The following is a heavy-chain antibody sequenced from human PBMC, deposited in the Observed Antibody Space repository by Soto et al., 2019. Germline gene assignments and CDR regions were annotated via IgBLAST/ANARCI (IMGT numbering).Heavy chain of an antibody. Sequence: EVQLVESGGGLVKPGGSLRLSCAASGFTFSNAWMSWVRQAPGKGLEWVGRIKSKTDGGTTDYAAPLKGRFTISRDHSKNTLHLQINSLKPEDTAVYYCTTGHVLLWFGEFWLDYWGQGTLVTVSS. J-gene: IGHJ4*02. V-gene: IGHV3-15*01. CDR3: TTGHVLLWFGEFWLDY. CDR2: IKSKTDGGTT. D-gene: IGHD3-10*01. CDR1: GFTFSNAW.